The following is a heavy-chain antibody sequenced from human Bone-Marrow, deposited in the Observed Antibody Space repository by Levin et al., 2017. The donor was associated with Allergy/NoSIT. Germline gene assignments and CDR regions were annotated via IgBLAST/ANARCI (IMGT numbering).Heavy chain of an antibody. CDR3: ARVGGDYYDNTGYYYY. Sequence: SETLSLTCTVSGASISGYYWSWIRQPPGKGLEWIGYIYYTGSTNYNPSLKSRVTISVDTSKNQFSLKLRSVTAADTAVYYCARVGGDYYDNTGYYYYWGQGTLVTVSS. J-gene: IGHJ4*02. CDR2: IYYTGST. V-gene: IGHV4-59*01. CDR1: GASISGYY. D-gene: IGHD3-22*01.